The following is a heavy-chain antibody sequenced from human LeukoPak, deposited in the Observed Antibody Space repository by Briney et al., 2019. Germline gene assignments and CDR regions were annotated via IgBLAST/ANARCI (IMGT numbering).Heavy chain of an antibody. CDR3: ARAGIQLWLNAFDI. D-gene: IGHD5-18*01. CDR2: IKQDGSEK. J-gene: IGHJ3*02. CDR1: GFTFSSYW. V-gene: IGHV3-7*01. Sequence: GGSLRLSCAASGFTFSSYWMSWVRQAPGKGLEGVANIKQDGSEKYYVDSVKGRFTISRDNAKNSLYLQMNSLRAEDTAVYYCARAGIQLWLNAFDIWGQGTMVTVSS.